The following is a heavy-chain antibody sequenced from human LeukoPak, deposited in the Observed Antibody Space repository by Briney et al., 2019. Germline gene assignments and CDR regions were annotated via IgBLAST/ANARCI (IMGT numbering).Heavy chain of an antibody. CDR1: GFTFSENW. J-gene: IGHJ3*01. Sequence: GGSVRLSCVASGFTFSENWMHWVRQAPGKGLAWVSHINRDGGLTNYADSVKGRFTISRDNARNTVYLQMCSLRVEDTAIYFCAREEHRLAEAGTSAFDLGGQGTLVTVSP. CDR2: INRDGGLT. D-gene: IGHD6-13*01. V-gene: IGHV3-74*01. CDR3: AREEHRLAEAGTSAFDL.